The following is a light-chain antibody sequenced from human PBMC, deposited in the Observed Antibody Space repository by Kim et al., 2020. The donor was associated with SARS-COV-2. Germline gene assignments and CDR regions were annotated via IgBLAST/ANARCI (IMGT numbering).Light chain of an antibody. CDR1: QSVDGY. J-gene: IGKJ4*01. V-gene: IGKV3-11*01. CDR2: DGS. CDR3: QQRRNWPT. Sequence: EIVLTQSPATLSLSPGERATLSCRASQSVDGYLSWYQQRPGQAPRLLIYDGSNRATGIPARFSGSGSGTDFTLSITSLEPEDVAVYYCQQRRNWPTFGGGTKVDIK.